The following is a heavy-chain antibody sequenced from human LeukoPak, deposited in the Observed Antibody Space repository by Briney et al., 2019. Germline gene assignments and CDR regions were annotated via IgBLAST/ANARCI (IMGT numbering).Heavy chain of an antibody. Sequence: AGRSLRLSCAASGFTFSSYGMHWVRQAPGKGLEWVAVIRYDGSNKYYADSVKGRFTISRDNSKNTLYLQMNSLRAEDTAVYYCAKDWSSGIFGSYYFDYWGQGTLVTVSS. CDR2: IRYDGSNK. CDR1: GFTFSSYG. D-gene: IGHD3-3*01. CDR3: AKDWSSGIFGSYYFDY. V-gene: IGHV3-33*06. J-gene: IGHJ4*02.